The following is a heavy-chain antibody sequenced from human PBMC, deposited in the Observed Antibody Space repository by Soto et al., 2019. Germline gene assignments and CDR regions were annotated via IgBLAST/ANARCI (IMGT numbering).Heavy chain of an antibody. CDR1: GYTLTELS. Sequence: GASVKVSCKVSGYTLTELSMHWVRQAPGKGLEWMGGFDPEDGETIYAQKFQGRVTMTEDTSTDTAYMELSSLRSEDTAVYYCATVGYCTNGVCSDDYWGQGTLVTVSS. CDR2: FDPEDGET. CDR3: ATVGYCTNGVCSDDY. D-gene: IGHD2-8*01. J-gene: IGHJ4*02. V-gene: IGHV1-24*01.